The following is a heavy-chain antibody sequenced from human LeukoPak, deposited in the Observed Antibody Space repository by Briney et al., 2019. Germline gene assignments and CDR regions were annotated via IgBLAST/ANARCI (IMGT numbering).Heavy chain of an antibody. Sequence: GGSLRLSCAASGFTFSSYAMSWVRQAPGKGLEWVLGISDSGGSTYYADSVKGRFTISRDNSKKTLYLQMNSLRAEDTAVYYCARVTNICRGATGLDFWCLGTRVSFSS. CDR2: ISDSGGST. CDR1: GFTFSSYA. CDR3: ARVTNICRGATGLDF. J-gene: IGHJ4*02. D-gene: IGHD2-15*01. V-gene: IGHV3-23*01.